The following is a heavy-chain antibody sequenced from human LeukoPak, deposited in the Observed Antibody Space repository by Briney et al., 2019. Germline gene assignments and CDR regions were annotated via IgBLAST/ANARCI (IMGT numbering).Heavy chain of an antibody. CDR2: ILASGSPT. D-gene: IGHD2-8*01. J-gene: IGHJ4*02. Sequence: GGSLRLSCAASGFTFSSYTMSWVRQAPGKGLQWVANILASGSPTYYADSVKGRFIISRDNSKNTVYLQMNSLRVEDTALYYCAKDLRPDGVDNFDHWGQGILVTVSS. CDR3: AKDLRPDGVDNFDH. V-gene: IGHV3-23*01. CDR1: GFTFSSYT.